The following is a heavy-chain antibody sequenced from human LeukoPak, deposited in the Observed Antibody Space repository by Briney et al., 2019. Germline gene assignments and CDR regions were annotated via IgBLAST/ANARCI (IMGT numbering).Heavy chain of an antibody. J-gene: IGHJ4*02. CDR2: ISLAGQT. CDR1: GGSISGTNW. CDR3: SRESGPFCPFGY. Sequence: SETLSLTCGVSGGSISGTNWWSWVRQPPGQGLEWIGEISLAGQTNYNPSPNSRATMSLDKSSNQLSLHLTSVTAADTATYFCSRESGPFCPFGYWGQGTLVIVSS. D-gene: IGHD1-26*01. V-gene: IGHV4/OR15-8*02.